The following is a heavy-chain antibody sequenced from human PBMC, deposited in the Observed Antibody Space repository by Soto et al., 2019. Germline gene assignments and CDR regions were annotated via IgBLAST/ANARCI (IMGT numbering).Heavy chain of an antibody. CDR3: AKGGRQWLVTSDFNY. V-gene: IGHV3-30*18. J-gene: IGHJ4*02. CDR2: VSHDGRNT. CDR1: GFTFSDYA. Sequence: VQLVESGGGVVQPGRSLRLSCAASGFTFSDYAMHWVRQAPGKGLEWVAVVSHDGRNTHYADSVKGRFTISRDSSNNTVSLEMPSLRAEATAVYYCAKGGRQWLVTSDFNYWGQGALVTVSS. D-gene: IGHD6-19*01.